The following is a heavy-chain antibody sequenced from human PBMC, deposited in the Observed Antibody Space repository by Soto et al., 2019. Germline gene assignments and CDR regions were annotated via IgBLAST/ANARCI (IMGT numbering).Heavy chain of an antibody. CDR1: GFSLTTQGVH. V-gene: IGHV2-5*02. D-gene: IGHD4-17*01. J-gene: IGHJ4*02. CDR3: VYRDFGDYFFQS. Sequence: QITLKESGPTLVQPTQTLTLTCTFSGFSLTTQGVHVGWIRQPPGKALEWLALIYWDDNEVYSPSLKKRLTITKDTSKRQVVLTLATVDPVDTATYYCVYRDFGDYFFQSWGQGILVNVSS. CDR2: IYWDDNE.